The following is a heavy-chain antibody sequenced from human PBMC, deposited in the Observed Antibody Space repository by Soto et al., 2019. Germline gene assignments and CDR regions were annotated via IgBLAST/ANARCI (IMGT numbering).Heavy chain of an antibody. J-gene: IGHJ4*02. Sequence: SLRLPYAAVGFTFPFYAMHWVRQAPGQGLEWVAVIWFDGSNEYYADSVKGRFTISRDSSKNTLYLQMNSLRAEDTAVYYCAKDQRAIFGVVSDYWGQGTLVTVSS. CDR3: AKDQRAIFGVVSDY. V-gene: IGHV3-33*06. CDR2: IWFDGSNE. D-gene: IGHD3-3*01. CDR1: GFTFPFYA.